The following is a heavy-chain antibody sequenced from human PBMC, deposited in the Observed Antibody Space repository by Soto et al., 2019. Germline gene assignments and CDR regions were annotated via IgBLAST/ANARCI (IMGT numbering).Heavy chain of an antibody. J-gene: IGHJ4*02. V-gene: IGHV1-69*13. CDR2: IIPIYDTT. D-gene: IGHD3-3*01. CDR3: ARARAERERSYDFWSGSFDY. CDR1: GGTLSSFA. Sequence: GGPVKVSCKASGGTLSSFAISWVRQAPGQGLEWMGGIIPIYDTTNYAQTFQGRVTITADESTNTAFMELSSLRSVDTAVYYCARARAERERSYDFWSGSFDYWGQGSLVTVSS.